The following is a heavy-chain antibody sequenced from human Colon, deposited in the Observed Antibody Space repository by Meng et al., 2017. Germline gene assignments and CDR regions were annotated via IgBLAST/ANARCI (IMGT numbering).Heavy chain of an antibody. CDR3: ARDWGDVRGGFDF. D-gene: IGHD3-10*02. V-gene: IGHV6-1*01. CDR2: TYYRSKYYN. CDR1: GAGVSSNSAA. Sequence: QVQLQQLGPGLGKSTPTPSLTCACSGAGVSSNSAAWNWIRKPPSGGLGWVGSTYYRSKYYNYYALSVKSRITINPDTSKNQFSLQLNSVTPEDTAIYYCARDWGDVRGGFDFWGQGTLVTVSS. J-gene: IGHJ4*02.